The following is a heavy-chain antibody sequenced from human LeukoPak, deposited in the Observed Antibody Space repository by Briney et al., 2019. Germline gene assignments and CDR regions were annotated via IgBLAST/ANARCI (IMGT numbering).Heavy chain of an antibody. D-gene: IGHD5-12*01. Sequence: PGGSLRLSCAASGFTFDDYAMHWVRQAPGKGLEWVSGISWNSGSIGYADSVKGRFTISRDNAKNSLYLQTNSLRAEDTALYYCATSYSGYELVTARHYYYGMDVWGQGTTVTVSS. J-gene: IGHJ6*02. V-gene: IGHV3-9*01. CDR1: GFTFDDYA. CDR2: ISWNSGSI. CDR3: ATSYSGYELVTARHYYYGMDV.